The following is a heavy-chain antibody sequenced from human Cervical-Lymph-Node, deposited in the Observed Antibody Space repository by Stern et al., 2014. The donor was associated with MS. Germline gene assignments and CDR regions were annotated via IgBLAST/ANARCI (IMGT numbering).Heavy chain of an antibody. V-gene: IGHV1-69*02. CDR3: ARTSLLDS. Sequence: QVQLVQSGTEVKKPGSSVKVSCKPSEGTFGDSTINWVRQAPGQGLEWMGRIVPILGITTYTQIFQGRVTFTADDSRTTAYLELRGLRADDTAIYYCARTSLLDSWGQGTLVTVSS. D-gene: IGHD1-1*01. CDR1: EGTFGDST. CDR2: IVPILGIT. J-gene: IGHJ4*02.